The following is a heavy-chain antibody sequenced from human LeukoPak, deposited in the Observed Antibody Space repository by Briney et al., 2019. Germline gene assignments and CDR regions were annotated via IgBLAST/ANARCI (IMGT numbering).Heavy chain of an antibody. D-gene: IGHD6-6*01. CDR2: INPNSGGT. CDR1: GYTFTDYY. CDR3: ARGEEQLGGRFDP. V-gene: IGHV1-2*02. Sequence: ASVKVSCKASGYTFTDYYFHWVRQAPGQGLEWMGWINPNSGGTNYAQKFQGRVTITADKSTSTAYMELSSLRSEDTAVYYCARGEEQLGGRFDPWGQGTLVTASS. J-gene: IGHJ5*02.